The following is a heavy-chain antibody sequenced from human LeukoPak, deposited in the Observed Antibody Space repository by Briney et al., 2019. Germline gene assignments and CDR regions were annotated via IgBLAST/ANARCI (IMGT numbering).Heavy chain of an antibody. CDR2: IHTSGSA. CDR3: AREGDYSSAWSPFDY. J-gene: IGHJ4*02. D-gene: IGHD6-19*01. Sequence: PSETLSLTCTVSGDSISSFSWSWIRQPAGKGLEWIARIHTSGSAHYSPSLSSRVTMSVDTSKNEISLSLRSVTAADTAVYYCAREGDYSSAWSPFDYWGQGTLVTVSS. V-gene: IGHV4-4*07. CDR1: GDSISSFS.